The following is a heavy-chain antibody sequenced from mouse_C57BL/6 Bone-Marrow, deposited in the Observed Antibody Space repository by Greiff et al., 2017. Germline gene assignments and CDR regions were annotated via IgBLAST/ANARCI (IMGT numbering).Heavy chain of an antibody. CDR1: GFTFSSYA. Sequence: DVMVVESGEGLVKPGGSLKLSCAASGFTFSSYAMSWVRQTPEKRLEWVAYISSGGDYIYYADTVKGRFTISRDNARNTLYLQMSSLKSEDTAMYYSVTTVVDYAMDYWGQGTSVTVSS. CDR2: ISSGGDYI. V-gene: IGHV5-9-1*02. J-gene: IGHJ4*01. CDR3: VTTVVDYAMDY. D-gene: IGHD1-1*01.